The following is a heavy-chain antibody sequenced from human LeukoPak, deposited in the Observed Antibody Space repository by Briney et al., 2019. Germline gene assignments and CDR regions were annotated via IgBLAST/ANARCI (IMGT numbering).Heavy chain of an antibody. CDR1: GYSISSGYY. J-gene: IGHJ5*02. V-gene: IGHV4-38-2*02. Sequence: SETLSLTCTVSGYSISSGYYWGWIRQPPGKGLEWIGSIYHSGSTSYNPSLKSRVTISVDTSKNQFSLKLSSVTAADTAVYYCARDCPGGYSNWFDPWGQGTLVTVSS. D-gene: IGHD3-10*01. CDR3: ARDCPGGYSNWFDP. CDR2: IYHSGST.